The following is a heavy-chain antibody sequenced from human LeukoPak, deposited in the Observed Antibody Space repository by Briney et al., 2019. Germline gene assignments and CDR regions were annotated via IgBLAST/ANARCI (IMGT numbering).Heavy chain of an antibody. J-gene: IGHJ6*02. Sequence: ASVKVSCKASGYTFTCYYMHWVRQAPGQGLAWMGWINPNSGGTNYAQKVQGGVTMTRDTSISTAYMELSRLRSDDTAVYYCARVRDDDYYYGMDVWGQGTTVTVSS. V-gene: IGHV1-2*02. CDR1: GYTFTCYY. D-gene: IGHD3-10*01. CDR3: ARVRDDDYYYGMDV. CDR2: INPNSGGT.